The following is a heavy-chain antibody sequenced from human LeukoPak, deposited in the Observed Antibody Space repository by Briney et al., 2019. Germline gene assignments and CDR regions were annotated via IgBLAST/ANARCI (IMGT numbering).Heavy chain of an antibody. J-gene: IGHJ4*02. D-gene: IGHD4-23*01. Sequence: GGSLRLSCAASGFTFNNFGMQWVRQAPGKGLEWVSFIGYEGVHKYYADSVKGRFTISKDNSKSTLYLQMNSLRPEDTAVYYCAKDLHGGYSSDYWGQGTLVTVFS. V-gene: IGHV3-30*02. CDR3: AKDLHGGYSSDY. CDR2: IGYEGVHK. CDR1: GFTFNNFG.